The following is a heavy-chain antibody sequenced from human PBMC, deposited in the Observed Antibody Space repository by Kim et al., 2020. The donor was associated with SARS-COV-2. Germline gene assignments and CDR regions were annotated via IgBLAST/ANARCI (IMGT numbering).Heavy chain of an antibody. V-gene: IGHV3-48*02. Sequence: STIYIADSVKSRFTITGDNAKNSLYLQMNSLGDEDTAVYYCARAQGGMDVWGQGTTVTVSS. CDR3: ARAQGGMDV. J-gene: IGHJ6*02. CDR2: STI.